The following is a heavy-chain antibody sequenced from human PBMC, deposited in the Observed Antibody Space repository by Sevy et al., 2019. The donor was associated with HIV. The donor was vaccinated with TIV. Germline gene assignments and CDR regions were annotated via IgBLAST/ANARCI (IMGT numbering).Heavy chain of an antibody. V-gene: IGHV1-24*01. CDR2: FDPEDDET. CDR1: GYTLTQFS. Sequence: ASVKVSCKVSGYTLTQFSMHWVRQAPGKGLEWMATFDPEDDETIYAQRLQGRVTMTEDKSTDTAYMELSSLRSDDTAVYYCAVTKDYYDSSGYPFDYWGQGSLVTVSS. D-gene: IGHD3-22*01. J-gene: IGHJ4*02. CDR3: AVTKDYYDSSGYPFDY.